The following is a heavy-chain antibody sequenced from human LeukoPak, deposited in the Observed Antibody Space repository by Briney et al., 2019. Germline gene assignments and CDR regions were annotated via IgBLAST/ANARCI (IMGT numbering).Heavy chain of an antibody. V-gene: IGHV3-48*03. CDR2: ISSRGDTI. Sequence: GGSLRLSCAASEFTFSIYNMNWVRQAPGKGLEWVSYISSRGDTIYYADSVKGRFTISRDNAKKSLDLQMNSLRAEDTAVYYCVRDYYGSGSYYNAYYGMDVWGQGPRSPSP. CDR1: EFTFSIYN. J-gene: IGHJ6*02. CDR3: VRDYYGSGSYYNAYYGMDV. D-gene: IGHD3-10*01.